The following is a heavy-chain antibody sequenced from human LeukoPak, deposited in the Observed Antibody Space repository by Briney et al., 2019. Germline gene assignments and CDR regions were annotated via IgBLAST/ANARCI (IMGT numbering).Heavy chain of an antibody. CDR3: AIMHGYYDGSGYWVQ. D-gene: IGHD3-22*01. V-gene: IGHV3-23*01. J-gene: IGHJ1*01. CDR2: ITPNADRT. Sequence: GGSLRLSCAASGFTFGSYGMSWVRQAPGKGLEWVSYITPNADRTSYADSVEGRFTISRDNPRNTLYMQMNSLRDEDTAVYYCAIMHGYYDGSGYWVQWGQGTLVTVSS. CDR1: GFTFGSYG.